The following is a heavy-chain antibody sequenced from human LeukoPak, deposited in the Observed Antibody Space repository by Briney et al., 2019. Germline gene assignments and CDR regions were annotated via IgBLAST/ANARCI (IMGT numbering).Heavy chain of an antibody. CDR2: ISAYNGNT. V-gene: IGHV1-18*01. CDR1: GYTFTSYG. CDR3: ARDFTQQWLREPYYYMDV. D-gene: IGHD6-19*01. Sequence: ASVKVSCKASGYTFTSYGISWVRQAPGQGLEWMGWISAYNGNTNYAQKFQGRVTMTRDTSISTAYMELSRLRSDDTAVYYCARDFTQQWLREPYYYMDVWGKGTTVTVSS. J-gene: IGHJ6*03.